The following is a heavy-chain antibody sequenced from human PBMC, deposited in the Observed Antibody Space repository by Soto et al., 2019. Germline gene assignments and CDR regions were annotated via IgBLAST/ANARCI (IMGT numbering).Heavy chain of an antibody. D-gene: IGHD2-21*02. V-gene: IGHV3-23*01. Sequence: PGGSLRLSCAASGFTFTTYAMTWVRQAPGKGLEWVSTITGSGAVTYYADSVKGRFTISRDNSNNTLYLQMNSLRAEDTAVYYCVKDDLLTYYSHSWGHGTLVTVSS. CDR3: VKDDLLTYYSHS. CDR2: ITGSGAVT. CDR1: GFTFTTYA. J-gene: IGHJ4*01.